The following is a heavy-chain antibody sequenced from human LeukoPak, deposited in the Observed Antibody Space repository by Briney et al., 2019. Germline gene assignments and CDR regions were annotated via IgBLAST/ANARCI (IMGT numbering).Heavy chain of an antibody. V-gene: IGHV4-39*01. Sequence: SESLSLTCTVSGGSISSSSYYWGWIRQPPGKGLERFGSIYYSGSTYYNPSLKSRVTISVDTSKNQFSLKLSSVTAADTAVYYCARPGVGRAFDIWGQGTMVTVSS. CDR3: ARPGVGRAFDI. J-gene: IGHJ3*02. D-gene: IGHD2-15*01. CDR1: GGSISSSSYY. CDR2: IYYSGST.